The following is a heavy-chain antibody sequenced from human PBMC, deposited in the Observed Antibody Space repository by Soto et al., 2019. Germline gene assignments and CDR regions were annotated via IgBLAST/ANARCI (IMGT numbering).Heavy chain of an antibody. J-gene: IGHJ4*02. CDR1: GYASLLHA. CDR3: AREVPGVTSFDY. Sequence: QVQLVQSGPEMRQPGASVKVSCKASGYASLLHAMHWVRQVPGQLYEWLGWINAGVDGTMYSERFQDRIRITRDTSANTVYMELNALTSEDTAVYYCAREVPGVTSFDYWGQGTLVIVSS. V-gene: IGHV1-3*01. CDR2: INAGVDGT. D-gene: IGHD3-10*01.